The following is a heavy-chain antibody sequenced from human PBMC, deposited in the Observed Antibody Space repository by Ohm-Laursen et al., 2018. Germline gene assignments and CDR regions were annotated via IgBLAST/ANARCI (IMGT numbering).Heavy chain of an antibody. D-gene: IGHD3-3*01. CDR3: ARYQVLNTYYDFWSGLRGYYYYGMDV. CDR2: VHSSGST. J-gene: IGHJ6*02. CDR1: GGSIRTYY. Sequence: SETLSLTCTVSGGSIRTYYWNCIRQPAGKGLEWIGRVHSSGSTNYNPSLTSRVTMSVDTSKNQFSLKLSSVTAADTAVYFCARYQVLNTYYDFWSGLRGYYYYGMDVWGQGTTVTVSS. V-gene: IGHV4-4*07.